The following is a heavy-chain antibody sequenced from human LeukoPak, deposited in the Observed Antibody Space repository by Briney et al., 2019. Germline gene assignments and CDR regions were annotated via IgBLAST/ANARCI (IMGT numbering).Heavy chain of an antibody. CDR2: IKQDGSEK. J-gene: IGHJ3*02. D-gene: IGHD3-10*01. CDR1: GFTFSSYW. Sequence: PGGSLRLSCADSGFTFSSYWMSWVRQAPGKGLEWVANIKQDGSEKYYVDSVKGRFTISRDNAKNSLYLQMNSLRAEDTAVYYCARAHLLYTSDHDAFDMWGQGTMVTVSS. CDR3: ARAHLLYTSDHDAFDM. V-gene: IGHV3-7*01.